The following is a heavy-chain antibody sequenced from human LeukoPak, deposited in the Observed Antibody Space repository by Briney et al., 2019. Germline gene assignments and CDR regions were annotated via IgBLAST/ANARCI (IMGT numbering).Heavy chain of an antibody. D-gene: IGHD3-9*01. CDR3: ARHGNYDILTGSNWFDP. Sequence: PSEALCLTCTVSGGAISSSSYYWGWIRQPPGKGLEWIGSSYYSGSGYYNPSLKSRVTISVDTSKNQFSLKLSSVTAADTAVYYCARHGNYDILTGSNWFDPWGQGTLVTVSS. CDR2: SYYSGSG. J-gene: IGHJ5*02. CDR1: GGAISSSSYY. V-gene: IGHV4-39*01.